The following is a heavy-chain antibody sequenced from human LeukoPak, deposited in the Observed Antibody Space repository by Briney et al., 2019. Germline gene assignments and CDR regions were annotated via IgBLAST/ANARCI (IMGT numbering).Heavy chain of an antibody. CDR2: ISGSGGST. Sequence: GGSLRLSCAASGFTFSSYAMSWVRQAPGKGLEGVSAISGSGGSTYYADSVKGRFTISRDNSKNTLYLQINSLRAEDTAVYYCAKEYSGYESRGGNDYWGQGTLVTVSS. V-gene: IGHV3-23*01. CDR3: AKEYSGYESRGGNDY. D-gene: IGHD5-12*01. J-gene: IGHJ4*02. CDR1: GFTFSSYA.